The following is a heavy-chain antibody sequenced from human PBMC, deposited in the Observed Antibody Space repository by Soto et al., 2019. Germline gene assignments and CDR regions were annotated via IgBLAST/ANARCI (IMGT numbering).Heavy chain of an antibody. CDR3: GKYNWNYYYYYYGMDV. V-gene: IGHV3-30*18. D-gene: IGHD1-7*01. CDR2: ISYDGSNK. Sequence: LRLSCAASGFTFSSYGMHCVRQAPGKGLEWVAVISYDGSNKYYADSVKGRFTISRDNSKNTLYLQMNSLRAEDTAVYYCGKYNWNYYYYYYGMDVWGQGTTVTVSS. CDR1: GFTFSSYG. J-gene: IGHJ6*02.